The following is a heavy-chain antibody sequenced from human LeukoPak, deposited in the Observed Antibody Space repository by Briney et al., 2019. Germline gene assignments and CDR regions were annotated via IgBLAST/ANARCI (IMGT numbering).Heavy chain of an antibody. CDR3: ARCTIRRNYYYYMDV. V-gene: IGHV4-39*07. J-gene: IGHJ6*03. Sequence: SETLSLTCTVSGGSISSSSYYWGWIRQPPGKGLEWLGSIYYSGSTYYNPSLKSRVTISVDTSKNQFSLKLSSVTAADTAVYYCARCTIRRNYYYYMDVWGKGTTVTISS. D-gene: IGHD1-1*01. CDR2: IYYSGST. CDR1: GGSISSSSYY.